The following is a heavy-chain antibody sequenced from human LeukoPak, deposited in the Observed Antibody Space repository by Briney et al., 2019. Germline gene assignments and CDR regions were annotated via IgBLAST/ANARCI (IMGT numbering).Heavy chain of an antibody. CDR3: AKGDIAVAGIDSFDY. CDR1: GFTFSRYA. J-gene: IGHJ4*02. Sequence: GGSLRLSCAASGFTFSRYAMSWVRKAPGKGLEWVSGLSGSGDNTYYADSVKGRFTISRDNYKNTLYLEMNSLRDEDTAVYYCAKGDIAVAGIDSFDYWGQGTLVTVSS. V-gene: IGHV3-23*01. CDR2: LSGSGDNT. D-gene: IGHD6-19*01.